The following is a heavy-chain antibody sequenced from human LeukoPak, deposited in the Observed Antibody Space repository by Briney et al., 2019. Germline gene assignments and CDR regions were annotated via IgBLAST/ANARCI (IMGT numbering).Heavy chain of an antibody. CDR2: IYTSGST. J-gene: IGHJ6*03. CDR1: GDSISSSNCY. V-gene: IGHV4-61*05. CDR3: ARCSSSWDDYYYYYYMDV. Sequence: SETLSLTCTVSGDSISSSNCYWGWIRQPPGKGLEWIGRIYTSGSTNYNPSLKSRVTMSVDTSKNQFSLKLSSVTAADTAVYYCARCSSSWDDYYYYYYMDVWGKGTTVTISS. D-gene: IGHD6-13*01.